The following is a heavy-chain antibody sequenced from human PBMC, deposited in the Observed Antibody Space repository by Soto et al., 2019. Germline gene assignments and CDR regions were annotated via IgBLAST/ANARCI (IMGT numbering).Heavy chain of an antibody. CDR3: ARGPWNADFDY. J-gene: IGHJ4*02. CDR2: IYYSGSI. D-gene: IGHD1-1*01. V-gene: IGHV4-59*01. Sequence: QVQLQESGPGLVKPSETLSLTCTVSGGSISNYYWSWIRQPPGKGLEWIGYIYYSGSIKYNPSLKSRATTSIDTPKNQFSLRLTSVTAADTAVYSCARGPWNADFDYWGQGIVVTVSS. CDR1: GGSISNYY.